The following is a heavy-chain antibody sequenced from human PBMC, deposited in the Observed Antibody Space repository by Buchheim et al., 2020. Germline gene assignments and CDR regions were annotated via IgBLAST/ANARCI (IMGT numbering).Heavy chain of an antibody. CDR3: ARDSKDIVVVVAATSNYYYGMDV. D-gene: IGHD2-15*01. Sequence: QVQLVESGGGVVQPGRSLRLSCAASGFTFSSYAMHWVRQAPGKGLEWVAVISYDGSNKYYADSVKGRFTISRDTSKNTLYLQMNSLRAEDTAVYYCARDSKDIVVVVAATSNYYYGMDVWGQGTT. CDR1: GFTFSSYA. J-gene: IGHJ6*02. V-gene: IGHV3-30*04. CDR2: ISYDGSNK.